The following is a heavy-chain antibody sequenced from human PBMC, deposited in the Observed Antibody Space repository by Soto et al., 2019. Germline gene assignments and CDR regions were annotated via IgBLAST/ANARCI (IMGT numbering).Heavy chain of an antibody. Sequence: PGGSLRLSCAASGFTFSSYAMSWVRQAPGKGLEWVSAISGSGGSTYYADSVKGRFTISRDNSKNTLYLQMNSLRAEDTAVYYCAKEIAYCSGGSCHTYFDYWGQGTLVTVS. CDR1: GFTFSSYA. D-gene: IGHD2-15*01. V-gene: IGHV3-23*01. CDR2: ISGSGGST. CDR3: AKEIAYCSGGSCHTYFDY. J-gene: IGHJ4*02.